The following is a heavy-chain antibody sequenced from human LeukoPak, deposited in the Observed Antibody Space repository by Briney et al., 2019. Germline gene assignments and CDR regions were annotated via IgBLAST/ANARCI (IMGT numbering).Heavy chain of an antibody. Sequence: GGSLRLSCAASGFTFSNYDMHWVRQAPGKGLGWVAVISYDGTNKYYADSVKGRFTISRDNAKNSLYLQMNSLRAEDTAVYYCARDSPGIMIFGVVTPNGGQGTLVTVSS. V-gene: IGHV3-30*03. CDR2: ISYDGTNK. J-gene: IGHJ4*02. D-gene: IGHD3-3*01. CDR1: GFTFSNYD. CDR3: ARDSPGIMIFGVVTPN.